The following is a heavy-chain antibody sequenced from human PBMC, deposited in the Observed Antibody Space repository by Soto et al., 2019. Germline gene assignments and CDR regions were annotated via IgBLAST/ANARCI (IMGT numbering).Heavy chain of an antibody. CDR2: INAGNGNT. CDR1: GYTFTSYA. J-gene: IGHJ3*02. Sequence: GASVKLSCKASGYTFTSYAMHWVRQAPGQRLEWMGWINAGNGNTKYSQKFQGRVTITRDTSASTAYMELSSLRSEDTAVYYCARDKVVTMVRGVITPSDAFDIWGQGTMVTVSS. V-gene: IGHV1-3*01. CDR3: ARDKVVTMVRGVITPSDAFDI. D-gene: IGHD3-10*01.